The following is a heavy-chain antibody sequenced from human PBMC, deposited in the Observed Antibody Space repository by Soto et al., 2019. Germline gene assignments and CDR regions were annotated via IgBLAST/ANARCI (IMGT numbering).Heavy chain of an antibody. CDR1: GYSFTSYW. V-gene: IGHV5-51*01. J-gene: IGHJ6*02. CDR2: IYPGDSDT. CDR3: AKDYYDSSGWNGMDV. D-gene: IGHD3-22*01. Sequence: PGESLKISCKGSGYSFTSYWIGWVRQMPGKGLEWMGIIYPGDSDTRYSPSFQGQVTISAENSLYLQMNSLRAEDTALYYCAKDYYDSSGWNGMDVWGQGTTVTVSS.